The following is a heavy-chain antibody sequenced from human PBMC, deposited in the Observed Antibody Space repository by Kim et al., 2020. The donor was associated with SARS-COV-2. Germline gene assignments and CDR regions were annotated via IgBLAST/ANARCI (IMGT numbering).Heavy chain of an antibody. J-gene: IGHJ4*02. D-gene: IGHD3-16*02. V-gene: IGHV1-2*06. CDR2: INPNSGGT. Sequence: ASVKVSCKASGYTFTGYYMHWVRQAPGQGLEWMGRINPNSGGTNYAQKFQGRVTMTRDTSISTAYMELSRLRSDDTAVYYCARSGQGDYVWGSYRYTSTSYYFDYWGQGTLVTVSS. CDR1: GYTFTGYY. CDR3: ARSGQGDYVWGSYRYTSTSYYFDY.